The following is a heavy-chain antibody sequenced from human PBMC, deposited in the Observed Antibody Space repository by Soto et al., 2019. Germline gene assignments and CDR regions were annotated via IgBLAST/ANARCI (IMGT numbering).Heavy chain of an antibody. D-gene: IGHD2-15*01. V-gene: IGHV3-53*01. CDR3: VRGGGGGLFDP. CDR1: GFTVSSKY. J-gene: IGHJ5*02. CDR2: IWSAGNT. Sequence: GGSLRLSCAASGFTVSSKYMSWVRQAPGKGLEWVSVIWSAGNTYYADSVRGRFTISRDNSKNTLYLEMSSLRADDTAVYYCVRGGGGGLFDPWGQGSMVTVS.